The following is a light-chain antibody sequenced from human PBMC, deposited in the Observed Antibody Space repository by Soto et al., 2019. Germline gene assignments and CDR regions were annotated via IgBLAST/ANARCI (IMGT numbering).Light chain of an antibody. J-gene: IGKJ1*01. Sequence: DIQMTQSPSTLSASVRDRVTITCRACQSISSWLAWYQQKPGKAPKLLIYDASSLESGVPSRFSGSGSGTEFTLTISSLQPDDFATYYCQQYNSYSWTFGQGTRWIS. V-gene: IGKV1-5*01. CDR2: DAS. CDR3: QQYNSYSWT. CDR1: QSISSW.